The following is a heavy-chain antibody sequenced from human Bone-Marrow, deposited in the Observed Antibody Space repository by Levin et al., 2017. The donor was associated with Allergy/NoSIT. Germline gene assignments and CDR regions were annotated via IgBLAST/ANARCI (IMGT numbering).Heavy chain of an antibody. CDR3: ARAFYYDSSGNYRAAFDL. V-gene: IGHV1-69*04. CDR2: IIPMPGIT. Sequence: SVKVSCKASGGSFSSYPINWVRQAPGQGLEWMGRIIPMPGITNYTQNFQERVTITADRSTSTAYMELSSLRSEDTAVYYCARAFYYDSSGNYRAAFDLWGQGTRVTVSS. D-gene: IGHD3-22*01. CDR1: GGSFSSYP. J-gene: IGHJ3*01.